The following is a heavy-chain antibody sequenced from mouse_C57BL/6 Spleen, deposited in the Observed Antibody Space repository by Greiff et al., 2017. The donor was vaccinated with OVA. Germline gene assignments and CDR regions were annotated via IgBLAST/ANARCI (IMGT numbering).Heavy chain of an antibody. J-gene: IGHJ4*01. CDR2: IYWDDDK. V-gene: IGHV8-12*01. Sequence: QVTLKVSGPGILQSSQTLSLTCSFSGFSLSTSGMGVSWIRQPSEKGLEWLAHIYWDDDKRSTPSLQRRLTISEDTARNQVFLKITSVDTADTATYCGARRAGSSYEDARDYWGQGTSVTVSS. CDR1: GFSLSTSGMG. CDR3: ARRAGSSYEDARDY. D-gene: IGHD1-1*01.